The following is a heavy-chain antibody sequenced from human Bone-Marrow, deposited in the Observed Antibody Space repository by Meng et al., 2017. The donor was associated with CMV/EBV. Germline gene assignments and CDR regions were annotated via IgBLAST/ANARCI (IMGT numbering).Heavy chain of an antibody. CDR1: GFTFSSYG. CDR2: ISYDGSNK. J-gene: IGHJ6*02. D-gene: IGHD5-18*01. V-gene: IGHV3-30*19. Sequence: GGSLRLSCAASGFTFSSYGMHWVRQAPGKGLEWVAVISYDGSNKYYADSVKGRFTISRDNSKNTLYLQMNSLRAEDTAVYYCARDPAVDTAMVWIPYYYYGMDVWGQGTTVTVSS. CDR3: ARDPAVDTAMVWIPYYYYGMDV.